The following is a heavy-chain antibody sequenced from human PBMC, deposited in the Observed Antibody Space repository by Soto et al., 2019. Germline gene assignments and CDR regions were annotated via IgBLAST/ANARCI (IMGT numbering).Heavy chain of an antibody. J-gene: IGHJ6*02. CDR2: INAGNGNT. D-gene: IGHD6-19*01. Sequence: QVQLVQSGAEVKKPGASVKVSCKASGYTFTSYAMHWVRQAPGHRLEWMGWINAGNGNTKYSQKFQGRVTITRDTSASTAYMELSSLRSEDTAVYCCAREGQWPPPPRGMDGWGQGTTVTVSS. V-gene: IGHV1-3*01. CDR1: GYTFTSYA. CDR3: AREGQWPPPPRGMDG.